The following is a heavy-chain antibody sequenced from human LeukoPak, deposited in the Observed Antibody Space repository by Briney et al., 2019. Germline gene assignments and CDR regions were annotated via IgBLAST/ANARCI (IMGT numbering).Heavy chain of an antibody. CDR3: VRGERNSGFEF. Sequence: PGGPLRLSCAASGLIFSSFRKHWVRQATGKGLVWVSRISRDGSPTTYADSVQGPFTISRDNAKSTLYLQMNSLSAEDTAVYYGVRGERNSGFEFWGQGTLVTVSS. J-gene: IGHJ4*02. D-gene: IGHD1-26*01. CDR2: ISRDGSPT. V-gene: IGHV3-74*01. CDR1: GLIFSSFR.